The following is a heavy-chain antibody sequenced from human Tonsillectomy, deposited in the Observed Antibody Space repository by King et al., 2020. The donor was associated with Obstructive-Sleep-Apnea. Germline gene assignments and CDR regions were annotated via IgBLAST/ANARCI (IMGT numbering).Heavy chain of an antibody. CDR1: GGSISSSSYY. D-gene: IGHD6-19*01. J-gene: IGHJ4*02. CDR2: IYYSGST. Sequence: QLQESGPGLVKPSETLSLTCTVSGGSISSSSYYWGWIRQPPGKGLEWIGSIYYSGSTYYNPSLKSRVTISVDTSKNQFSLKLSSVTAADTAVYYCARDPGGLIAVAGSRFDYWGQGTLVTVSS. CDR3: ARDPGGLIAVAGSRFDY. V-gene: IGHV4-39*07.